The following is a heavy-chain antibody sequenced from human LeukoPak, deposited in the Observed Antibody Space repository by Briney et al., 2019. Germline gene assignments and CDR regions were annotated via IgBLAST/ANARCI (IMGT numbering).Heavy chain of an antibody. CDR1: GGSISNYY. J-gene: IGHJ6*02. Sequence: SETLSLTCTVSGGSISNYYWSWIRQPPGKGLEWIGYIYYSGSTNYNPSLKSRVTISVDTSKNQFSLKLSSVTAADTAVYYCARGAQLSEISKDYYYYGMDVWGQGTTVTVSS. D-gene: IGHD5-18*01. V-gene: IGHV4-59*01. CDR3: ARGAQLSEISKDYYYYGMDV. CDR2: IYYSGST.